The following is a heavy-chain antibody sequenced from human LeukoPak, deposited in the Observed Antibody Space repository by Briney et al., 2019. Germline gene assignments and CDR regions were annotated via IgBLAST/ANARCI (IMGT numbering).Heavy chain of an antibody. J-gene: IGHJ4*02. CDR2: MNLNSGNT. CDR1: GYTFTSYD. Sequence: ASVKVSCKASGYTFTSYDINWVRQATGQGLEWMGWMNLNSGNTGYAQKFQGRVTMTRNTSISTAYMELSSLRSEDTAVYYCARGTMVRGDSPIDYWGQGTLVTVSS. V-gene: IGHV1-8*01. CDR3: ARGTMVRGDSPIDY. D-gene: IGHD3-10*01.